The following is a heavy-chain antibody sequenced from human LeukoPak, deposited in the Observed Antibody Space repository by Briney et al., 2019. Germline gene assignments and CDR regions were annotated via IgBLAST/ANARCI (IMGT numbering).Heavy chain of an antibody. D-gene: IGHD4-23*01. CDR2: IYYSGST. Sequence: PSETLSLTCTVSGGSISSGDYYWSWIRQPPGKGLEWIGYIYYSGSTYYNPSLKSRVTISVDTSKNQFSLKLSSVTAADTAVYYCARDKGSGGTDYWGQGTLVTVPS. CDR3: ARDKGSGGTDY. J-gene: IGHJ4*02. CDR1: GGSISSGDYY. V-gene: IGHV4-30-4*01.